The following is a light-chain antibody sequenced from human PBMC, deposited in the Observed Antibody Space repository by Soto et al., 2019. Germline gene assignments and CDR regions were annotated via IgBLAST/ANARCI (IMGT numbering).Light chain of an antibody. Sequence: EIVLTQSPGTLSLSPGERATLSCRASQSVSSSYLAWYQQKPGQAPRLLIYGASSRATGIPDRFSGSGSGTDFTLTISSLQPEDIGLYYCQEYNDWPRGTFGQGTKVELK. J-gene: IGKJ1*01. V-gene: IGKV3-20*01. CDR2: GAS. CDR1: QSVSSSY. CDR3: QEYNDWPRGT.